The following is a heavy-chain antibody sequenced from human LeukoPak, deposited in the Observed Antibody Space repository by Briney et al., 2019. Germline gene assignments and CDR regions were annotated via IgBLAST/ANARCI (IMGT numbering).Heavy chain of an antibody. CDR2: IRGSGGST. J-gene: IGHJ1*01. V-gene: IGHV3-23*01. D-gene: IGHD3-22*01. Sequence: GGSLRLSCAASGFTFSSYAMSWVRQAPGKGLEWVSAIRGSGGSTYYADSVKGRFTISRDNSKNTLYLQMNSLRAEDTAVYYCANSYYYDSSGYYVGYFQHWGQGTLVTVSS. CDR1: GFTFSSYA. CDR3: ANSYYYDSSGYYVGYFQH.